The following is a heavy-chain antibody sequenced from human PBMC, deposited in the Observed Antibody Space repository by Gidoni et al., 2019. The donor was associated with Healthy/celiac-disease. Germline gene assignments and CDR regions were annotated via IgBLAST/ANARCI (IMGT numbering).Heavy chain of an antibody. CDR1: GFTCSNSW. Sequence: VQRVEAGGGLVKHGGSLRLACAAPGFTCSNSWMSWVRQAPGKGLEWVGRIKSETDGGTTDYAAPVKGRFTISRDDSKHTLYLQMNSLKAEDTAVYYCTTDLGDYWGQGTLVTVSS. J-gene: IGHJ4*02. V-gene: IGHV3-15*01. CDR3: TTDLGDY. CDR2: IKSETDGGTT.